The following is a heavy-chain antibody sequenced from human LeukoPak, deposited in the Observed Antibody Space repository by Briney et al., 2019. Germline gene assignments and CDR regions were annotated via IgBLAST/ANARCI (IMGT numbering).Heavy chain of an antibody. D-gene: IGHD2-15*01. V-gene: IGHV2-5*02. CDR1: GFSLNTGGVG. CDR2: IYWDDEE. Sequence: ESGPTLVKPTQTLTLTCTFSGFSLNTGGVGVGWIRQPLGKALEWLALIYWDDEERYRPSLKSRLTITKDTSKNQVVLTMTNTDPVDTATYYCAHSLRLGHCHGGNCYYFDYWGQETLVTVSS. J-gene: IGHJ4*02. CDR3: AHSLRLGHCHGGNCYYFDY.